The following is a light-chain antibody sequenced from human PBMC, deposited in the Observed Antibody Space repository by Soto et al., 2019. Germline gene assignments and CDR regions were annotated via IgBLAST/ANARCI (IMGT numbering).Light chain of an antibody. CDR3: QHYRSYPFT. CDR2: KAS. CDR1: QSISNY. J-gene: IGKJ3*01. Sequence: DIQMTQSPSTLSASVGDRITITCRASQSISNYLAWYQQQSGKAPKLLIYKASTLESGVPSRFSGSGSGKEFTLTISSLQPDDFATYYCQHYRSYPFTFGPGTQVDIK. V-gene: IGKV1-5*03.